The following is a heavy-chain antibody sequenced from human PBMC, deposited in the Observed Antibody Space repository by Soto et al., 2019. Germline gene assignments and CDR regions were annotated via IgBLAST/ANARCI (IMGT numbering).Heavy chain of an antibody. D-gene: IGHD6-13*01. CDR1: GGTFSSYA. CDR3: ARDRYSSNKPYYYGMDV. CDR2: IIPIFGTA. V-gene: IGHV1-69*13. Sequence: ASVKLSCKASGGTFSSYAISWVRQAPGQGLEWMGGIIPIFGTANYAQKFQGRVTITADESTSTAYMELSSLRSEDTAVYYCARDRYSSNKPYYYGMDVWGQGTTVIVSS. J-gene: IGHJ6*02.